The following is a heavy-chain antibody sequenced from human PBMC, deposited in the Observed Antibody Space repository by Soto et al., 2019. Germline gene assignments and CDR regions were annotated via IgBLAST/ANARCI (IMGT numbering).Heavy chain of an antibody. Sequence: AETLSLTCAVYGGSFVGYYCTWIGHSPVKGREWIGGINHSGGTNQNPSLKTRVTISVDTSKNQFSLRLTSVTAADTAVYYCARAISMTGAVQGDAPGKDFFDSWGQGTLVTVSS. D-gene: IGHD3-22*01. CDR1: GGSFVGYY. J-gene: IGHJ4*02. CDR2: INHSGGT. V-gene: IGHV4-34*01. CDR3: ARAISMTGAVQGDAPGKDFFDS.